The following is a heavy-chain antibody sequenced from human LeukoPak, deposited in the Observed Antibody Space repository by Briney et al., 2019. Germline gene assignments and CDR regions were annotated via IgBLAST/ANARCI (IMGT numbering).Heavy chain of an antibody. Sequence: GGSLRLSCAASGFTFSSYGMHWVRQAPGKGLEWVAVISYDGSNKYYADSVKGRFTIPRDNSKNTLYLQMNSLRAEDTAVYYCAKSGGYYDSRKYYFDYWGQGTLVTVSS. CDR1: GFTFSSYG. CDR3: AKSGGYYDSRKYYFDY. J-gene: IGHJ4*02. D-gene: IGHD3-22*01. CDR2: ISYDGSNK. V-gene: IGHV3-30*18.